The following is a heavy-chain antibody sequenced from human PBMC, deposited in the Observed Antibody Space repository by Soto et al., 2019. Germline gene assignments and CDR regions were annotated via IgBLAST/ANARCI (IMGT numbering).Heavy chain of an antibody. Sequence: PSETLSLTCTVSGGSISSSSYYLGWIRQPPGKGLEWIGSIYYSGSTYYNPSLKSRVTISVDTSKNQFSLKLSSVTAADTAVYYCARSTLVGAISFDYWGQGTLVTVSS. V-gene: IGHV4-39*01. CDR1: GGSISSSSYY. CDR3: ARSTLVGAISFDY. J-gene: IGHJ4*02. CDR2: IYYSGST. D-gene: IGHD1-26*01.